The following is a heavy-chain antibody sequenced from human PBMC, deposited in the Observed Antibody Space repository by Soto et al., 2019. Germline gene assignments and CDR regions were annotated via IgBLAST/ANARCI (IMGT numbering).Heavy chain of an antibody. J-gene: IGHJ4*02. CDR2: INTCNGAT. V-gene: IGHV1-3*04. Sequence: ASVKVSCKAAGYTVSRYAMHCVRQAPGQMPEWMGWINTCNGATKYSETLQGRVTYTRDTSATTIHMQLSSLRSEDTALHYWARNSYISGDDDSYYFDYWGQGTPVTVSS. CDR1: GYTVSRYA. CDR3: ARNSYISGDDDSYYFDY. D-gene: IGHD2-21*02.